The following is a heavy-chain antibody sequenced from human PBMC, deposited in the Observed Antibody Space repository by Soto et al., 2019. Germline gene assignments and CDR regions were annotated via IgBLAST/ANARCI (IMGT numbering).Heavy chain of an antibody. CDR3: ARELYSCGGDCPYYMDY. V-gene: IGHV1-46*01. Sequence: ASVKVSCKPSGYTFTDYFIHWVRQAPGQGLEWMGIISLYHHSTSYAQKFQGRLTVTNDTSTTTVYMELSSLTSEDTAVYWCARELYSCGGDCPYYMDYWGQGTLVTVSS. CDR2: ISLYHHST. J-gene: IGHJ4*02. D-gene: IGHD2-21*02. CDR1: GYTFTDYF.